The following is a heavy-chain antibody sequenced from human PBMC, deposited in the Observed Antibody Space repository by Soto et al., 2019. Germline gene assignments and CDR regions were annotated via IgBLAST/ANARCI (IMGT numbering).Heavy chain of an antibody. V-gene: IGHV4-30-2*01. J-gene: IGHJ5*02. CDR1: GGSISSGGYF. CDR2: IYHSGST. CDR3: ARSIDP. Sequence: PSETLSLTCAVSGGSISSGGYFWSWIRQPPGKGLEWIGYIYHSGSTYYNPSLKNRVSISVDRSKNQFSLKLSSVTAADTAVYYCARSIDPWGQGTLVTVSS.